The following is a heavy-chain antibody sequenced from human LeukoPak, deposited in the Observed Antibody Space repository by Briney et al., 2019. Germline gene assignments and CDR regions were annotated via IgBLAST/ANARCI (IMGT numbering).Heavy chain of an antibody. CDR2: ISSSSSYT. D-gene: IGHD3-10*01. Sequence: GGSLRPSCAASGFTFSDYYMSWIRQAPGKGLEWVSYISSSSSYTNYADSVKGRFTISRDNAKNSLYLQMNSLRAEDTAVYYCARASYYYGSGGIPPWDYWGQGTLVTVSS. V-gene: IGHV3-11*05. CDR1: GFTFSDYY. J-gene: IGHJ4*02. CDR3: ARASYYYGSGGIPPWDY.